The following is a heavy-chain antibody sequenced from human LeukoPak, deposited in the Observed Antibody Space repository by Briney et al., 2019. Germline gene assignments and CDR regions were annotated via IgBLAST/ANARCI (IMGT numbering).Heavy chain of an antibody. V-gene: IGHV3-30*02. CDR2: IRYDGSNK. D-gene: IGHD5-18*01. CDR1: GFTFSSYG. J-gene: IGHJ3*02. Sequence: GGSLRLSCAASGFTFSSYGMHWVRQAPGKGLEWVAFIRYDGSNKYYADSVKGRFTISRDNSKNTLYLQMNSLRAEDTAVYYCARVEYSYGTFDAFDIWGQGTMVTVSS. CDR3: ARVEYSYGTFDAFDI.